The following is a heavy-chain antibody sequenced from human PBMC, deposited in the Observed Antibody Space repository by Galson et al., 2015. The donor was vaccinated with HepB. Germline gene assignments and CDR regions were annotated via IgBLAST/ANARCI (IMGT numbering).Heavy chain of an antibody. CDR3: ARGGDYSNNWFDP. CDR2: VNPDSGNT. Sequence: SVKVSCKASGSTFATSEINWVRQATGQGPEWMGWVNPDSGNTDYAQKFQGRVTMTRNISISTAYMELRRLTSEDTAVYYCARGGDYSNNWFDPWGQGTLVTVSS. CDR1: GSTFATSE. D-gene: IGHD2-21*01. V-gene: IGHV1-8*02. J-gene: IGHJ5*02.